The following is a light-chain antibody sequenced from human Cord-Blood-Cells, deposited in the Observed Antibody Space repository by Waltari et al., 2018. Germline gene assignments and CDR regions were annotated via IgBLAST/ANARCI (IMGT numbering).Light chain of an antibody. J-gene: IGLJ1*01. CDR2: ESS. CDR1: SRDVGSYNL. Sequence: QSALTQPASVSGSPGQSITIPCTGTSRDVGSYNLVSWYQQHPGNAPKLIIYESSTPPSGVSNRFSCSKSCNTASLTISGLQAEDEADYYCCSYAGSSTYVFGTGTKVTVL. V-gene: IGLV2-23*01. CDR3: CSYAGSSTYV.